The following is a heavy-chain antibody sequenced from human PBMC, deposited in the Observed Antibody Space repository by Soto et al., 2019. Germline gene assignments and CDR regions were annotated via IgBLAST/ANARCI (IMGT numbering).Heavy chain of an antibody. Sequence: SETLPVTCTVSGGSISSYYWSWIRQPPGKGLEWIGYIYYSGNTNYNPSLKSRVTISVDTSKNQFSLKLSSVTAADTAVYYCVGAVFDYGDYYYYGMDVWGQGTTVTGS. J-gene: IGHJ6*02. CDR1: GGSISSYY. CDR2: IYYSGNT. D-gene: IGHD4-17*01. V-gene: IGHV4-59*08. CDR3: VGAVFDYGDYYYYGMDV.